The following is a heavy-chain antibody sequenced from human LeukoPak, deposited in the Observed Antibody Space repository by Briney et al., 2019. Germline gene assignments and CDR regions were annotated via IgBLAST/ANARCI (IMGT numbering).Heavy chain of an antibody. CDR3: ARGRDSSWLPFDY. CDR1: GGSFSGYD. J-gene: IGHJ4*02. CDR2: INHSGST. D-gene: IGHD6-13*01. V-gene: IGHV4-34*01. Sequence: SETLSLTCAVYGGSFSGYDWSWIRQPPGKGLEWIGEINHSGSTNYNPSLKSRVTISVHTSKNQFSLKLSSGTAADTAVYYCARGRDSSWLPFDYWGQGTLVTVSS.